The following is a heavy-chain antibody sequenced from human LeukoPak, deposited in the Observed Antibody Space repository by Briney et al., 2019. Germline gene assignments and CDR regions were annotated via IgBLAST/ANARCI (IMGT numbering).Heavy chain of an antibody. V-gene: IGHV3-15*01. Sequence: KPGRSLRLSCAASGFTFSNAWMTWVRQAPGKGLEWVGRIKTETDGGTTDYAAPVKGRFTISRDDSKDTLYLQVNSLKTEDTAVYYCSTSISAPGTVPFYWGQGNPVTVSS. CDR1: GFTFSNAW. CDR2: IKTETDGGTT. D-gene: IGHD6-13*01. CDR3: STSISAPGTVPFY. J-gene: IGHJ4*02.